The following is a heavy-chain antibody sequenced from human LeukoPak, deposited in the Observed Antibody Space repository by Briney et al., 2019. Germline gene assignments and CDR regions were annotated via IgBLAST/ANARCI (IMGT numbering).Heavy chain of an antibody. V-gene: IGHV3-21*01. J-gene: IGHJ4*02. CDR3: ARAAIGQWLVL. CDR2: ISSSSSYI. D-gene: IGHD6-19*01. Sequence: GGSLRLSCAASGFTFSSYSMNWVRQAPGKGLEGVSSISSSSSYIYYADSVKGRFTISRDNAKNSLYLQMNSLRAEDTAVYYCARAAIGQWLVLWGQGTLVTVSS. CDR1: GFTFSSYS.